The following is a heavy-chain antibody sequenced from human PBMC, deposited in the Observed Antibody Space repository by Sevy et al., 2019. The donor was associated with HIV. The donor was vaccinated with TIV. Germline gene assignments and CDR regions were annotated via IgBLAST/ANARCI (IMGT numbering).Heavy chain of an antibody. J-gene: IGHJ4*02. D-gene: IGHD5-18*01. Sequence: GGSLRLSCAASGFTFSSYAMSWVRQAPGKGLEWVSAISGSGGSTYYADSVKGRFTISRDNSKNTLYLQMNSLRAEDTAVYYSAKDLVKYSYGPRQDYWGQGTLVTVSS. CDR1: GFTFSSYA. CDR2: ISGSGGST. V-gene: IGHV3-23*01. CDR3: AKDLVKYSYGPRQDY.